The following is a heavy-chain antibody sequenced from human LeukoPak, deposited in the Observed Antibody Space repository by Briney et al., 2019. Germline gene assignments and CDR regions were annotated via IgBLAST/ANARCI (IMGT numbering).Heavy chain of an antibody. CDR1: GGSISSYY. J-gene: IGHJ4*02. D-gene: IGHD3-22*01. CDR2: IYYSGST. Sequence: SETLSLTCTVSGGSISSYYWSWIRQPPGKGLEWIGYIYYSGSTNYNPSLKSRVTISVDTSKNQFSLKLSSVTAADTAVYCCARVYYYDSSGYSTPYYFDYWGQGTLVTVSS. CDR3: ARVYYYDSSGYSTPYYFDY. V-gene: IGHV4-59*01.